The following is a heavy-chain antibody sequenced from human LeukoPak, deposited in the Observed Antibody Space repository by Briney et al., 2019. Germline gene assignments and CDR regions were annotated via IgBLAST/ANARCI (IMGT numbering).Heavy chain of an antibody. J-gene: IGHJ6*02. V-gene: IGHV4-4*07. Sequence: XWXWXXXPAGKGLEWIGRIYTSGSTNYNPSLKSRVTMSVHTSKHQFSLKLSSVTAADTAVYYCAREEMAVEGAYYYYGMDVWGQGTTVTVSS. CDR2: IYTSGST. CDR1: X. D-gene: IGHD5-24*01. CDR3: AREEMAVEGAYYYYGMDV.